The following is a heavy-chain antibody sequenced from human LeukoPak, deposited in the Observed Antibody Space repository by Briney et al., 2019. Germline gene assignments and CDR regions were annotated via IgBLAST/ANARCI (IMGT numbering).Heavy chain of an antibody. Sequence: GESLKISCKGSGYSFTSYWIGWVRQMPGKGLEWMGIIYPGDSDTSYSPSFQGQVTISADKSISTAYLQWSSLKASDTAMYYCARRYCSGGNCYSNFDYWGQGTLVTVSS. CDR1: GYSFTSYW. J-gene: IGHJ4*02. D-gene: IGHD2-15*01. CDR2: IYPGDSDT. V-gene: IGHV5-51*03. CDR3: ARRYCSGGNCYSNFDY.